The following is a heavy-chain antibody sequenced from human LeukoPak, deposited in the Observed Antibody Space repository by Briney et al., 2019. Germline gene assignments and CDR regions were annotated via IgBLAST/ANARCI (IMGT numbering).Heavy chain of an antibody. CDR1: GFTFSSYS. CDR3: ARDDELIAAAGTFDY. Sequence: GGSLRLSCAASGFTFSSYSMNWVRQAPGKGLEWVSSISSSSSYIYYADSVKGRFTISRDNAKNSLYLQMNSLRAEDTAVYYCARDDELIAAAGTFDYWGQGTLVTVSS. V-gene: IGHV3-21*01. D-gene: IGHD6-13*01. CDR2: ISSSSSYI. J-gene: IGHJ4*02.